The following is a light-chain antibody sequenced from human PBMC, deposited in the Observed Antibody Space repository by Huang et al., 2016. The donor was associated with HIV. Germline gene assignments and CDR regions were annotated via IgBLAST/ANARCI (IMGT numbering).Light chain of an antibody. CDR1: QSLLHRNGNNY. Sequence: DIVMTQSPLSLSVTPGEPASIACRSSQSLLHRNGNNYLDWCLQKPGQSPQLLIYLGASRASGVPNRFSGSGSGTDFTLNISRVEAEDVGVYYCMQALQTPLTFGGGTKVEI. CDR2: LGA. J-gene: IGKJ4*01. CDR3: MQALQTPLT. V-gene: IGKV2-28*01.